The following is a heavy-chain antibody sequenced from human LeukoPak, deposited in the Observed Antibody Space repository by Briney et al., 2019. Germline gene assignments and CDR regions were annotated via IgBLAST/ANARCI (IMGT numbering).Heavy chain of an antibody. J-gene: IGHJ6*03. V-gene: IGHV3-21*01. CDR3: ARVRGSSYIYSMDV. CDR1: GFTFMTYS. CDR2: ISSRGTYI. Sequence: GGSLRLSCSASGFTFMTYSMNWVRQAPGKGLEWVSSISSRGTYIYYADSVKGRFTISSDNAKNSLYLQMNSLRADDTAVYYCARVRGSSYIYSMDVWGEGTTVTVSS. D-gene: IGHD6-13*01.